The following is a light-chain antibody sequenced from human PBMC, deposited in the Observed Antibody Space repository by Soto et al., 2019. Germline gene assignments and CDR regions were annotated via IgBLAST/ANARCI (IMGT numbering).Light chain of an antibody. Sequence: QPVLTQPPSVSGAPGQRVTISCTGSSSNIGAGYDVHWYQQLPGTAPKLLIYGNSNRPSGVPDRFSGSKSGTSASLAITGLQAEDEADYYCQSYDSSLSAVFGTGTKVTV. CDR3: QSYDSSLSAV. V-gene: IGLV1-40*01. CDR2: GNS. CDR1: SSNIGAGYD. J-gene: IGLJ1*01.